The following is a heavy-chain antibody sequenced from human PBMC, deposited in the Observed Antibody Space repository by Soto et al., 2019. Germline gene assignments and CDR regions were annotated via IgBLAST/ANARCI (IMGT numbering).Heavy chain of an antibody. CDR3: ARVGGGTTVAYYYGMDV. V-gene: IGHV1-18*01. CDR2: ISAYNGNT. D-gene: IGHD1-1*01. CDR1: GYTFTTYG. J-gene: IGHJ6*02. Sequence: QVQLVQSGAEVKKPGASVKVSCKASGYTFTTYGINWVRQSPGQGLEWMGWISAYNGNTNYAQKLQGRVTMTTDTSTSTADMELRSLRPGDTAVDYCARVGGGTTVAYYYGMDVWGQGTTVTVSS.